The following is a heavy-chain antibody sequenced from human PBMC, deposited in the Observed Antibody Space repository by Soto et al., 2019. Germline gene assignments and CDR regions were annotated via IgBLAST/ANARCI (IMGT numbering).Heavy chain of an antibody. Sequence: PSETLSLTCAVYGGSFSGYYWSWIRQPPGKGLEWIGEINHSGSTNYNPSLKSRVTISVDTSKNQFSLKLSSVTAADTAVYYCARVEMATITSPFDYWGQGTLVTVSS. CDR1: GGSFSGYY. CDR2: INHSGST. J-gene: IGHJ4*02. V-gene: IGHV4-34*01. D-gene: IGHD5-12*01. CDR3: ARVEMATITSPFDY.